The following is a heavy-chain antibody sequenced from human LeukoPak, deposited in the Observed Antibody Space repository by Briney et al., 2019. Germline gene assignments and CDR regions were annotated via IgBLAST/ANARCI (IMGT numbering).Heavy chain of an antibody. CDR3: ARGLDFWSGYYMDY. V-gene: IGHV4-59*01. Sequence: PSETLSLTCTVSGGSISSYYWSWIRQPPGKGLEWIGYIYYSGSTNYNPSLKSRVTISVDTSRNQFSLKLSSVTAADTAVYYCARGLDFWSGYYMDYWGQGTLVTVSS. CDR1: GGSISSYY. CDR2: IYYSGST. J-gene: IGHJ4*02. D-gene: IGHD3-3*01.